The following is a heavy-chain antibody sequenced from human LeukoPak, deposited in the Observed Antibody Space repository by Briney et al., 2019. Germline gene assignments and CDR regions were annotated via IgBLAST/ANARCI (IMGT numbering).Heavy chain of an antibody. Sequence: GRSLRLSCAASGFTFDDYAMHWVRQAPGKGLEWVSGISWNSGSIGYADSVKGRFTISRDNAKNSLYLQIHSLRAEDTAVYYCARERTTVRGVDYFDYWGQGTLVTVSS. V-gene: IGHV3-9*01. CDR1: GFTFDDYA. CDR3: ARERTTVRGVDYFDY. D-gene: IGHD4-17*01. J-gene: IGHJ4*02. CDR2: ISWNSGSI.